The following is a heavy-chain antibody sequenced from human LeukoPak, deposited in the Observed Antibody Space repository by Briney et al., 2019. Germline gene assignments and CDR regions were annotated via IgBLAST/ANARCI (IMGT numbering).Heavy chain of an antibody. Sequence: PGGSLRLSCAASGFIVRGHYMSWVRQAPGEGLEWVSLIYTSGTTTYADSVKGRFTISRDPSKNTLFLQMNRLRVEDTAVYYCARDKPGFLEGDMDVWGIGTTVTVSS. CDR2: IYTSGTT. CDR1: GFIVRGHY. V-gene: IGHV3-53*01. J-gene: IGHJ6*03. CDR3: ARDKPGFLEGDMDV. D-gene: IGHD3-3*01.